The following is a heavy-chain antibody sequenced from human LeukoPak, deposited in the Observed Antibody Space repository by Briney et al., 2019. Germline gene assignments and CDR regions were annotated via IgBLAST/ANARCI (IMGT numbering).Heavy chain of an antibody. CDR2: ISASGII. CDR1: GGSINTYY. J-gene: IGHJ5*02. Sequence: PSETLSLTCTVSGGSINTYYWSWFRQPPGKGLEFIGYISASGIINYNPSLESRLIMSLDTSKNQFSLKLSTMPAADTVVYYCGRDTPLAAAGTKRVFDPWGQGTLVTVSS. CDR3: GRDTPLAAAGTKRVFDP. D-gene: IGHD6-13*01. V-gene: IGHV4-4*08.